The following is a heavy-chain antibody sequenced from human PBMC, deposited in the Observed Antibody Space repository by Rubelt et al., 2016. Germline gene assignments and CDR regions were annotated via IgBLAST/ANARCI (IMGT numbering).Heavy chain of an antibody. CDR2: ISAYNGNT. J-gene: IGHJ5*02. CDR1: GYTFTSYG. CDR3: ARRPSGGRNRKVRLSSCWFDP. D-gene: IGHD4-23*01. Sequence: QVQLVQSGAEVKKPGASVKVSCKASGYTFTSYGISWVRQAPGQGLEWMGWISAYNGNTNYAQKFQGRVTMTRDTSISTAYMELSSLRSEDTAVYYCARRPSGGRNRKVRLSSCWFDPWGQGTLVTVSS. V-gene: IGHV1-18*01.